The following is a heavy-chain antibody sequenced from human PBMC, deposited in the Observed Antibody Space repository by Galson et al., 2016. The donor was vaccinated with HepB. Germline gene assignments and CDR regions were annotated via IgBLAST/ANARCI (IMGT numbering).Heavy chain of an antibody. Sequence: SLRLSCAVSGFGVGSTYMNWVRQAPGEGPEWASVIYSKGRTYYADSVRGRFTVSSDRSKNILYLQMNSLRVEDTAVYYCARGPVVTYYSGPTWFDPWGQGTLVTVSS. CDR3: ARGPVVTYYSGPTWFDP. J-gene: IGHJ5*02. V-gene: IGHV3-53*01. CDR1: GFGVGSTY. CDR2: IYSKGRT. D-gene: IGHD3-22*01.